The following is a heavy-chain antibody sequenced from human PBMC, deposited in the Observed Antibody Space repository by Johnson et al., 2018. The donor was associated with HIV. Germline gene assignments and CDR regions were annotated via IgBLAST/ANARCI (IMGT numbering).Heavy chain of an antibody. D-gene: IGHD1-20*01. CDR1: GFTFSSYA. V-gene: IGHV3-30-3*01. CDR3: TRSHTWNYLDAFDF. Sequence: QVQLVESGGGVVQPGRSLRLSCAASGFTFSSYAMHWVRQAPGKGLEWVAVISYDGSNKYYADSVKGRFTISRDNSNNTLYLQMNSLRSEDTAMYFCTRSHTWNYLDAFDFWGQGTMVTVSS. J-gene: IGHJ3*01. CDR2: ISYDGSNK.